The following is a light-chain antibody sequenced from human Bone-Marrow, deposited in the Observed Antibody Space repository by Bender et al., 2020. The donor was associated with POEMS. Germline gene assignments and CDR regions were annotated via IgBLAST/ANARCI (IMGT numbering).Light chain of an antibody. CDR1: SSNTGSGYD. CDR3: QAWHSSTVV. Sequence: QSVLTPPPSVSGAPGQRVTISCTGSSSNTGSGYDINWYQHLPGTAPKLLIYGYNNRPSGIPERFSGSNSGNTATLTISGTQAMDEADYYCQAWHSSTVVFGGGTKLTVL. J-gene: IGLJ2*01. CDR2: GYN. V-gene: IGLV1-40*01.